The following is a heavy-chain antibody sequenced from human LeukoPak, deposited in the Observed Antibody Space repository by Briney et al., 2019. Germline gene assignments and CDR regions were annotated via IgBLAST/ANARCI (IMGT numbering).Heavy chain of an antibody. V-gene: IGHV4-59*01. D-gene: IGHD1-26*01. J-gene: IGHJ4*02. CDR2: IYYSGST. CDR1: GGSISSYY. CDR3: ARGRGGSYVFDY. Sequence: PSETLSLTCTVSGGSISSYYWSWIRQPPGKGLEWIGYIYYSGSTNYNPSLKSRVTISVDTSKNQFSLKLSSVTAADTAVYYCARGRGGSYVFDYWGQGTLVTVSS.